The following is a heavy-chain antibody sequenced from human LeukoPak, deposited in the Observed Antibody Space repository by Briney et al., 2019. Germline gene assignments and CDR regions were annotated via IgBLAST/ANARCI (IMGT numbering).Heavy chain of an antibody. Sequence: SQTLSLTCTVSGGSISSGGYYWSWNRQHPGKGLEWIGYIYYSGSTYYNPSLKSRVTISVDTSKNQFSLKLSSVTAADTAVYYCARDPGDFLDYWGQGTLVTVSS. CDR3: ARDPGDFLDY. CDR1: GGSISSGGYY. CDR2: IYYSGST. V-gene: IGHV4-31*03. D-gene: IGHD4-17*01. J-gene: IGHJ4*02.